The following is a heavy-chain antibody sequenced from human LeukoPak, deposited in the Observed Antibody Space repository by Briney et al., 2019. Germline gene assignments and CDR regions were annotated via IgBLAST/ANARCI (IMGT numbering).Heavy chain of an antibody. V-gene: IGHV3-73*01. D-gene: IGHD3-22*01. CDR3: ARGDRGNYYDSSGYYYN. CDR1: GFTCSGSA. CDR2: IRGKANSYAT. Sequence: PGGSLRLSCAASGFTCSGSAMHWVRQASGKGLEWVGRIRGKANSYATAYAASVKGRFTISRDDSKNTAYLQMNSLKTEDTAVYYCARGDRGNYYDSSGYYYNWGQGTLVTVSS. J-gene: IGHJ4*02.